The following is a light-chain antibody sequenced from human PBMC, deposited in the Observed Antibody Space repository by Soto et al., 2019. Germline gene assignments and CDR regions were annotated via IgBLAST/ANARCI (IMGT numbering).Light chain of an antibody. CDR1: SSDVGGYNF. J-gene: IGLJ1*01. V-gene: IGLV2-14*03. CDR3: SSYTTSSTVV. CDR2: EVS. Sequence: QSVLTQPASVFGSPGQSITISCTGTSSDVGGYNFVSWYQQHPGKAPKLMTYEVSNRPSGVSNRFSGSKSGNTASLTISGLQPEDEADYYCSSYTTSSTVVFGTGTKVTVL.